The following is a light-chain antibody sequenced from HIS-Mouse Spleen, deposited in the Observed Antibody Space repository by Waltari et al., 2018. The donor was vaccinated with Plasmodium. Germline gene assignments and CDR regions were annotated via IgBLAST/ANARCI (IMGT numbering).Light chain of an antibody. V-gene: IGKV1-33*01. J-gene: IGKJ4*01. CDR3: QQYDNRPLT. CDR1: QDISNY. Sequence: DIHITHSPSSLSASVGDSVTITCQASQDISNYLNWYQQKPGKAPKLLIYDASNLETGVPARFSGSGSGTDFTFTISSLQPEDIATYYCQQYDNRPLTFGGGTKVEIK. CDR2: DAS.